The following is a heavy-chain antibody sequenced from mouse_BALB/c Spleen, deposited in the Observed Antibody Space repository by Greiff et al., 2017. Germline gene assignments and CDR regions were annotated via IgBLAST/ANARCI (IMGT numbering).Heavy chain of an antibody. J-gene: IGHJ4*01. CDR1: GFSFSSFG. CDR2: ISSGSSTI. V-gene: IGHV5-17*02. CDR3: ARGHAMDY. Sequence: EVQLVESGGGLVQPGGSLKLSCAVSGFSFSSFGMHWVRQAPEKGLEWVAYISSGSSTIYYADTVKGRFTISRDNPKNTLFLQMTSLRSEDTAMYCCARGHAMDYWGQGTSVTVSS.